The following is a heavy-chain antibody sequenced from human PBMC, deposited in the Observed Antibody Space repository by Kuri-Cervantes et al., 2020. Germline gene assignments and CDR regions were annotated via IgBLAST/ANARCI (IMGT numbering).Heavy chain of an antibody. Sequence: GESLKISCAASGFTFSSYGMHWVRQAPGKGLEWVSAISGSGGSTYYADSVKGRFTISRDNSKNTLYLQMNSLRAEDTAVYYCAKDLYSRSYHSDAFDIWGQGTMVTVSS. D-gene: IGHD1-26*01. CDR2: ISGSGGST. V-gene: IGHV3-23*01. CDR1: GFTFSSYG. CDR3: AKDLYSRSYHSDAFDI. J-gene: IGHJ3*02.